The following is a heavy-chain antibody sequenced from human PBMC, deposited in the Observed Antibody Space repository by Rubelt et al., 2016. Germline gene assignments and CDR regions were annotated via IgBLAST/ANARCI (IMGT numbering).Heavy chain of an antibody. J-gene: IGHJ6*02. CDR3: AKGILRWSVGYGMDV. D-gene: IGHD4-23*01. V-gene: IGHV3-9*01. CDR1: GFTFDDYA. CDR2: ISWNSGSI. Sequence: RSLRLSCAASGFTFDDYAMHWVRQAPGKGLEWVSGISWNSGSIGYADSVKGRFTISRDNAKNSLYLQMNSLRAEDTALYYCAKGILRWSVGYGMDVWGQGTTVTVSS.